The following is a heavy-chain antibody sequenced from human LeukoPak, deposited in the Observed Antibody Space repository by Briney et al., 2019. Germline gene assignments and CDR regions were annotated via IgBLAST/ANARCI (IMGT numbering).Heavy chain of an antibody. CDR2: ISYDGSNK. Sequence: PAGCLTLSCAASGFTFSSYAMHWVRQAPGKGLEWGAVISYDGSNKYYADPVKGRFTISRDNCKNTLYLQMNSLRAEDTSVYYCAREDNDYINWFDPWGQGTLVTVSS. CDR3: AREDNDYINWFDP. CDR1: GFTFSSYA. V-gene: IGHV3-30-3*01. D-gene: IGHD4-11*01. J-gene: IGHJ5*02.